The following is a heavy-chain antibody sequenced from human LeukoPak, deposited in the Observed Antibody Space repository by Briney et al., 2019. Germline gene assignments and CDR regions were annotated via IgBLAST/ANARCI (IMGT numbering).Heavy chain of an antibody. CDR1: GFTFSSYA. CDR3: AKDRYSSGWYSDFDY. D-gene: IGHD6-19*01. J-gene: IGHJ4*02. Sequence: PGGSLRLSCAASGFTFSSYAMSWVRQAPGKGLNWVSGISDSGDSTYYADSVKGRFTISRDNSKNTLYLQMNSLRAEDTAVYYCAKDRYSSGWYSDFDYWGQGTLVTVSS. CDR2: ISDSGDST. V-gene: IGHV3-23*01.